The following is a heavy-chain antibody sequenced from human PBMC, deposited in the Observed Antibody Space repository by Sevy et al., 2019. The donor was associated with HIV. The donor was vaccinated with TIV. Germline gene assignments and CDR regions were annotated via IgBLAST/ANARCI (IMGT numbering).Heavy chain of an antibody. D-gene: IGHD3-10*01. CDR2: FDPEDGET. J-gene: IGHJ6*02. Sequence: ASVKVSCKVSGYTLTELSTHWVRQAPGKGLEWMGGFDPEDGETIYAQRFQGRVTMTEDTSTDTAYMELSSLRSEDTAVYYCATERPGPLGVRGVIITFGMDVWGQGTTVTVSS. CDR1: GYTLTELS. V-gene: IGHV1-24*01. CDR3: ATERPGPLGVRGVIITFGMDV.